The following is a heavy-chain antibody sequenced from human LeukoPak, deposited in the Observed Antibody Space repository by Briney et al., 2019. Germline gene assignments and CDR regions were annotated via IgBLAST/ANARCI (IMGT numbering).Heavy chain of an antibody. CDR2: IIPIFGTA. J-gene: IGHJ5*02. CDR3: ARGRPESPFDP. CDR1: GGTFSSYA. V-gene: IGHV1-69*06. D-gene: IGHD1-1*01. Sequence: GASVKVSCKASGGTFSSYAISWVRQAPGQGLEWMGGIIPIFGTANYAEKFQGRVTITADKSTSTAYMELSSLRSEDTAVYYCARGRPESPFDPWGQGTLVTVSS.